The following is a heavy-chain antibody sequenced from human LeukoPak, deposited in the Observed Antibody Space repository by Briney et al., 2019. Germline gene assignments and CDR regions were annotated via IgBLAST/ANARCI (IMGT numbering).Heavy chain of an antibody. Sequence: GRSLRLSCAASGFTFSSYGMHWVRQAPGKGLEWVAVISYDGSNKYYADSVKGRFTISRDNSRNTLYLQMNSLRAEDTAVYYCAKAALYSSGWSRGSFDYWGQGTLVTVSS. CDR3: AKAALYSSGWSRGSFDY. CDR2: ISYDGSNK. CDR1: GFTFSSYG. D-gene: IGHD6-19*01. J-gene: IGHJ4*02. V-gene: IGHV3-30*18.